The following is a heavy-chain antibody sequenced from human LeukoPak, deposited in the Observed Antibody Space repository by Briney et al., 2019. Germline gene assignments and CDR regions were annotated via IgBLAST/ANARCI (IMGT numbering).Heavy chain of an antibody. Sequence: GASVKVSCKASGGTFSSYAISWVRQAPGQGLEWMGGIIPIFGTANYAQKFQGRVTITADESTSTAYMELSSLRSEDTAVYYCARRYDYGGNGSLDYWGQGTLVTVSS. D-gene: IGHD4-23*01. CDR2: IIPIFGTA. J-gene: IGHJ4*02. V-gene: IGHV1-69*13. CDR3: ARRYDYGGNGSLDY. CDR1: GGTFSSYA.